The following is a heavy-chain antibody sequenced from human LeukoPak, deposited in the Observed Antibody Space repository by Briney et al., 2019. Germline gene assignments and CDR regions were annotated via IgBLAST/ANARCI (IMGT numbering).Heavy chain of an antibody. CDR1: GGSISSYY. D-gene: IGHD3-16*01. Sequence: SETLSLTCTVSGGSISSYYWSWIRQPPGKGLEWIGYIYYSGSTNYNPSLKSRVTISVDTSKNQFSLKLSSVTAADTAVYCCARVGGRNWFDPWGQGTLVTVSS. J-gene: IGHJ5*02. V-gene: IGHV4-59*01. CDR2: IYYSGST. CDR3: ARVGGRNWFDP.